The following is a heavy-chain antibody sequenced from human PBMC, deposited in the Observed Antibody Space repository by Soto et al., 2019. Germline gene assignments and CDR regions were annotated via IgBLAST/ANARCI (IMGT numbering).Heavy chain of an antibody. Sequence: QVQLVQSGAEEKKPGASVKVSCKASGYTFTSYAMHWVRQAPGQRLEWMGWINAGNGNTKYSQKFQGRVTITRDTXATXAYMELSSLRSEDTAVYYCARSEAVPSYYYYGMDVWGQGTTVTVSS. CDR3: ARSEAVPSYYYYGMDV. CDR1: GYTFTSYA. CDR2: INAGNGNT. J-gene: IGHJ6*02. V-gene: IGHV1-3*05.